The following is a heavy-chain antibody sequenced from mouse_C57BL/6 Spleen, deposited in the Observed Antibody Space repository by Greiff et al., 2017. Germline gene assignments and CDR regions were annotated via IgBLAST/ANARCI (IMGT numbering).Heavy chain of an antibody. V-gene: IGHV14-3*01. J-gene: IGHJ4*01. Sequence: EVQLQQSVAELVRPGASVKLSCTASGFNIKNTYMHWVKQRPEQGLEWIGRIDPANGNTKYAPKFQGKATITADTSSHTAYLQLSSLTSEDTAIYYCADYYGSSFYTMDYWGQGTSVTVSS. CDR2: IDPANGNT. D-gene: IGHD1-1*01. CDR3: ADYYGSSFYTMDY. CDR1: GFNIKNTY.